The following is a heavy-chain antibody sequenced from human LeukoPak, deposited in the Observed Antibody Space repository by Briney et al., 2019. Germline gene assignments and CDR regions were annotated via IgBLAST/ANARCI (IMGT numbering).Heavy chain of an antibody. CDR1: ALTLSSYW. J-gene: IGHJ5*02. Sequence: GRSLRLSCAASALTLSSYWMRWVRPAPGKGLEWVANIKQDGSEKYYVDSVKGRFTISRDNAKNSLYLQMNRLRAEDTAVYYCARERWERMWFWFDPWGQGTLVTVSS. D-gene: IGHD1-26*01. CDR3: ARERWERMWFWFDP. V-gene: IGHV3-7*01. CDR2: IKQDGSEK.